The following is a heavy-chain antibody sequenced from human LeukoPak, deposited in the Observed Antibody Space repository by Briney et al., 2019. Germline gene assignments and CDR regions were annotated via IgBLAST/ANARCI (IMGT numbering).Heavy chain of an antibody. CDR1: GGTFSSYA. D-gene: IGHD6-25*01. CDR2: IIPIFGIA. J-gene: IGHJ4*02. Sequence: SVKVSCKASGGTFSSYAISWVRQAPGQGLEWMGRIIPIFGIANYAQKFQGRVTITADKSTSTAYMELSSLRSEDTAVYYCARESRSGYDWDYWGQGPWSPSPQ. V-gene: IGHV1-69*04. CDR3: ARESRSGYDWDY.